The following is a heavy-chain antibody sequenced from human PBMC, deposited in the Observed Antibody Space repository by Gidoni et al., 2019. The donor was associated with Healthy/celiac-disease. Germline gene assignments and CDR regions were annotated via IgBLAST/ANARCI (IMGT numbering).Heavy chain of an antibody. CDR1: GSTFTSYY. V-gene: IGHV1-46*01. J-gene: IGHJ3*02. CDR2: INPSGGST. D-gene: IGHD3-22*01. CDR3: ERDYFEYYYDSSGYSSDAFDI. Sequence: QVQLVQSGAEVKKPGASVKVSCKASGSTFTSYYMHWGRQAPGQGLEWMGLINPSGGSTSYAQKFQGRVTMNRDTSTSTVYMELSSLRSEDTAVYYCERDYFEYYYDSSGYSSDAFDIWGQGTMVTVSS.